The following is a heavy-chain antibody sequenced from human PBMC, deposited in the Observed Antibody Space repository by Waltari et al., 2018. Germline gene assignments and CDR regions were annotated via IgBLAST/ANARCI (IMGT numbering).Heavy chain of an antibody. J-gene: IGHJ4*02. CDR3: ARGTSRAVAPGRGGLDL. V-gene: IGHV3-21*02. D-gene: IGHD1-1*01. CDR2: ISSSGRLI. Sequence: EVRLVESGGGLVKPGGSLRLSCATSGFNFSTHTMMWVRLAPGKGLEWVSSISSSGRLIHYGDSMEGRFTISRDNTKKSMFLQMDGLRVEDTARYYCARGTSRAVAPGRGGLDLWGQGALVTVSS. CDR1: GFNFSTHT.